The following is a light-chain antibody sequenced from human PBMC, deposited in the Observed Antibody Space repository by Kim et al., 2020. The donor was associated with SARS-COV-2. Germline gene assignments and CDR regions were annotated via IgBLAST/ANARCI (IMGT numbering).Light chain of an antibody. CDR3: QQAHSLPLT. CDR1: QDIGTW. Sequence: DIQMTQSPSSVSASVGDRVTITCRASQDIGTWLAWYQQKPGRAPNLLIYSASTLRRGAPPRFSGGTSGTTFTLTITSLQPEDFATYICQQAHSLPLTFGRGTKLEI. CDR2: SAS. J-gene: IGKJ4*01. V-gene: IGKV1-12*01.